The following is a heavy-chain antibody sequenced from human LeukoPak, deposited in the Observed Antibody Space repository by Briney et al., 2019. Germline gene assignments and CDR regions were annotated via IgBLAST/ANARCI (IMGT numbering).Heavy chain of an antibody. CDR1: GYTFTSYD. V-gene: IGHV1-8*01. D-gene: IGHD3-10*01. Sequence: GASVKVSCKASGYTFTSYDINWVRQGTGQGLEWMGWMNPNSGNTGYAQKFQGRVTMTRNTSISTAYMELSSLRSEDTAVYYCAKSGGPSLYYYYYMDVWGKGTTVTISS. CDR2: MNPNSGNT. J-gene: IGHJ6*03. CDR3: AKSGGPSLYYYYYMDV.